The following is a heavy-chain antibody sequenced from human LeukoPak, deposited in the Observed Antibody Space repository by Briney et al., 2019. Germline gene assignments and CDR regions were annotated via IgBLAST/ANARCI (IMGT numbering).Heavy chain of an antibody. V-gene: IGHV4-59*01. CDR1: GGSISSYY. J-gene: IGHJ5*02. D-gene: IGHD1-1*01. Sequence: PSETLSLTCTVSGGSISSYYWSWIRQPTGKGLEWIGYIYGSGSTNYNPSLKSRVTLSVDTSKNQFSLKLSSVTAADTAVYYCAREGTSGTHLNWFDPWGQGTLVTVSS. CDR3: AREGTSGTHLNWFDP. CDR2: IYGSGST.